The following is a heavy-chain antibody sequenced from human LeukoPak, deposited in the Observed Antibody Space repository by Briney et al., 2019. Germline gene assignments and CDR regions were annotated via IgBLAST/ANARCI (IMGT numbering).Heavy chain of an antibody. CDR2: IKTDGSEK. V-gene: IGHV3-7*03. J-gene: IGHJ3*02. D-gene: IGHD6-13*01. CDR1: GFTFSNYW. Sequence: GGSLRLSCEGSGFTFSNYWMGWVRQAPGKGLQWVANIKTDGSEKYYVDSVKGRFTISRDNAKNSLYLQMNSLRAEDMALYYCAKSHGSSWYPDVFEIWGQGTMVTVSS. CDR3: AKSHGSSWYPDVFEI.